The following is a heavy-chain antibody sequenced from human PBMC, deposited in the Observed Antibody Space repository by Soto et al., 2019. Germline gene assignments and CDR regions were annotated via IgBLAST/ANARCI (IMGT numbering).Heavy chain of an antibody. Sequence: PSETLSLTCAVYGGSFSGYYWSWIRQPPGKGLEWIGEINHSGSTNYNPSLKSRVTISVDTSKNQFSLKLSSVTAADTAVYYCATAAAGTGGYYFDYWGQGNLVTVSS. CDR3: ATAAAGTGGYYFDY. V-gene: IGHV4-34*01. CDR2: INHSGST. D-gene: IGHD6-13*01. J-gene: IGHJ4*02. CDR1: GGSFSGYY.